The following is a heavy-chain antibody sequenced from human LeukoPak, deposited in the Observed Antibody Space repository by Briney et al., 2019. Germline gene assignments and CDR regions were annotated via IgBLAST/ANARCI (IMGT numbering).Heavy chain of an antibody. V-gene: IGHV3-23*01. Sequence: GGSLRLSCAASGFTFSSYAMSWVRQAPGKGPEWVSSISRSGGSTYYADSVKGRFTISRDNAKNSLYLQMNSLRAEDTAVYYCASPLMKWLRAEGAFDIWGQGTMVTVSS. CDR3: ASPLMKWLRAEGAFDI. D-gene: IGHD3-22*01. J-gene: IGHJ3*02. CDR2: ISRSGGST. CDR1: GFTFSSYA.